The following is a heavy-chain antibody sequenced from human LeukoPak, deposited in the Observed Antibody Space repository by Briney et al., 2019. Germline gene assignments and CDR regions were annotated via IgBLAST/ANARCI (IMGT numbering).Heavy chain of an antibody. CDR3: ALTRIIAVAGTGAFDI. V-gene: IGHV3-23*01. D-gene: IGHD6-19*01. CDR1: GFTVSSNS. CDR2: ISGSGGST. Sequence: GGSLRLSCTVSGFTVSSNSMSWVRQAPGKGLEWVSAISGSGGSTYYADSVKGRFTISRDNSKNTLYLQMNSLRAEDTAVYYCALTRIIAVAGTGAFDIWGQGTMVTVSS. J-gene: IGHJ3*02.